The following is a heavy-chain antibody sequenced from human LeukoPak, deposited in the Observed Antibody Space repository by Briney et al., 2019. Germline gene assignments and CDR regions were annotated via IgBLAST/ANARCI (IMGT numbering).Heavy chain of an antibody. CDR3: ARDWYYDSPRYFPY. Sequence: GMSLRLSCAASGFTFSRYAMHWVRQAPGKGLEWVAFIWNDGSNQNYADSVKGRFTISRDDSKKMVYVQMNSLRVDETAVYYCARDWYYDSPRYFPYWGLGTLVSVSS. V-gene: IGHV3-33*01. CDR2: IWNDGSNQ. J-gene: IGHJ4*02. CDR1: GFTFSRYA. D-gene: IGHD3-22*01.